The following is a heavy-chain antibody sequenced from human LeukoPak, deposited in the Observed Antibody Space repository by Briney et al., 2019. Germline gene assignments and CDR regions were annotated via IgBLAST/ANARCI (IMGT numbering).Heavy chain of an antibody. D-gene: IGHD6-19*01. CDR1: GFTFSIYA. CDR3: ARDRDSSGLYGGADL. CDR2: VGTGADT. V-gene: IGHV3-23*01. J-gene: IGHJ5*02. Sequence: GGSLRLSCLASGFTFSIYAMDWVRQAPGQGLKWVSAVGTGADTYYADSVNGRFTISRDTAKNSLYLQMNSLRVEDTAIYFCARDRDSSGLYGGADLWGQGVLVTVSA.